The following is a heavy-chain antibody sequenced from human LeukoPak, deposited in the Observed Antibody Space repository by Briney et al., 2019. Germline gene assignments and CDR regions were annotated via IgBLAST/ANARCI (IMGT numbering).Heavy chain of an antibody. CDR2: NNHSGST. D-gene: IGHD3-16*02. V-gene: IGHV4-34*01. J-gene: IGHJ4*02. CDR3: ARSPGTNWGSYRYTGYFDY. Sequence: SETLSLTCAVYGGSFSGYYWSWIRQPPGKGLEWIGENNHSGSTNYNPSLKSRVTISVDTSKNQFSLKLSSVTAADTAVYYCARSPGTNWGSYRYTGYFDYWGQGTLVTVSS. CDR1: GGSFSGYY.